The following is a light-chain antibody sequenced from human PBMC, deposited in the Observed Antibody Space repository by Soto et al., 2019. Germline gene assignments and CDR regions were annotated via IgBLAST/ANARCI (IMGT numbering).Light chain of an antibody. Sequence: EIVLTQSPGTLSLSPGERATLSCRASQSVSSSYLAWYQQKPGQAPRLLTYGVSSRATGIPDRFSGSGSGTDFTLTISRLEPEDCAVYYCQHYGSPSGTFGQGTKVEIK. CDR2: GVS. CDR1: QSVSSSY. J-gene: IGKJ1*01. V-gene: IGKV3-20*01. CDR3: QHYGSPSGT.